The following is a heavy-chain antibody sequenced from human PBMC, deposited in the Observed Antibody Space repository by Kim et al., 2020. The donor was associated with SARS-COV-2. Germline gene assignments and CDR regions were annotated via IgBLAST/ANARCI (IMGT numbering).Heavy chain of an antibody. D-gene: IGHD6-6*01. Sequence: GGSLRLSCAASGFTFSSYAMSWVRQAPGKGLEWVSAISGSGGSTYYADSVKGRFTISRDNSKNTLYLQMNSLRAEDTAVYYCAKGGEGSSSFKYYYYMDVWGEGDTVTVSS. CDR3: AKGGEGSSSFKYYYYMDV. CDR1: GFTFSSYA. J-gene: IGHJ6*03. V-gene: IGHV3-23*01. CDR2: ISGSGGST.